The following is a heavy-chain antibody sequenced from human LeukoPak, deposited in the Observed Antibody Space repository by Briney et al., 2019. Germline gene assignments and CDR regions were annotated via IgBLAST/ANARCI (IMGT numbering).Heavy chain of an antibody. CDR1: VGSISTSGSY. D-gene: IGHD6-25*01. V-gene: IGHV4-31*03. Sequence: SETLSLTCSVSVGSISTSGSYWGCVRQHTGKCLEWIVYINDSGSTYYNPSLKSRVTISLSTPSNQFSLRLTSVTATDPAVYFCARAYFCRHSSCYPWFDPWGQGILVSVSS. J-gene: IGHJ5*02. CDR3: ARAYFCRHSSCYPWFDP. CDR2: INDSGST.